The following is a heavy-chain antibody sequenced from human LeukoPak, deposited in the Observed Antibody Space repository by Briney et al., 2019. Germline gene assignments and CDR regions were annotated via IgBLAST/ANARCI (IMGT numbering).Heavy chain of an antibody. V-gene: IGHV3-30*19. J-gene: IGHJ4*02. Sequence: GGSLRLFCAASGFTFSSYGMHWVRQAPGKGLEWVAVISYDGSNKYYADSVKGRFTISRDNSKNTLYLQMNSLRAEDTAVYYCARESYSYGSHFDYWGQGTLVTVSS. CDR1: GFTFSSYG. D-gene: IGHD5-18*01. CDR2: ISYDGSNK. CDR3: ARESYSYGSHFDY.